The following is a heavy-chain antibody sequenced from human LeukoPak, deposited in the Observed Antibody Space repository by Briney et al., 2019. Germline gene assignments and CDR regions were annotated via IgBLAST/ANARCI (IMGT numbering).Heavy chain of an antibody. V-gene: IGHV3-33*01. J-gene: IGHJ4*02. CDR3: ATERGGGSYVFDS. Sequence: GRSLRLSCAASGFIFSSYGMHWVRQAPGKGLEWVAVIWYDGSNKYYVDSVKGRFTISRDNSEHRLYLQMNSLRAEDTAVYYCATERGGGSYVFDSWGQGTLVTVSS. CDR2: IWYDGSNK. D-gene: IGHD3-16*01. CDR1: GFIFSSYG.